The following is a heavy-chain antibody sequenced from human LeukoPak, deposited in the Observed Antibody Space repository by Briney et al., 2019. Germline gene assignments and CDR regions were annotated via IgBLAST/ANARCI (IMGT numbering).Heavy chain of an antibody. CDR2: IYYSGST. CDR3: ARGNVQLEADWFDP. D-gene: IGHD1-1*01. J-gene: IGHJ5*02. V-gene: IGHV4-30-4*01. CDR1: GGSISSGDYY. Sequence: SETLSLTCTVSGGSISSGDYYWSRIRQPPGKGLEWIGYIYYSGSTYYNPSLKSRVTISVDTSKNQFSLKLSSVTAADTAVYYCARGNVQLEADWFDPWGQGTLVTVSS.